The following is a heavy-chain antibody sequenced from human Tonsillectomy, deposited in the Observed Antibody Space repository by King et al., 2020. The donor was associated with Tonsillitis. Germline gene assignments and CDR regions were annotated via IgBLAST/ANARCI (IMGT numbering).Heavy chain of an antibody. CDR3: ARIGDYSPFDY. CDR2: IRRSDDST. V-gene: IGHV3-23*04. Sequence: VQLVESGGGLVQPGGSLRLSCASSGFTFSRYAMSWVRQAPGKGLEWVSTIRRSDDSTYYADAVKGRLTISRDNSKNTLYLQMNSLRAEDTAVYYCARIGDYSPFDYWGQGTLVTGSS. D-gene: IGHD4-11*01. CDR1: GFTFSRYA. J-gene: IGHJ4*02.